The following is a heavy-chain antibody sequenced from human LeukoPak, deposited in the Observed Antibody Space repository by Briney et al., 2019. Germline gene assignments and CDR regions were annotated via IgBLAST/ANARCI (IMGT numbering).Heavy chain of an antibody. J-gene: IGHJ4*02. CDR3: AKVLSIFGVVNPDYFDY. CDR2: IRSDGTTK. Sequence: GGSLRLSCAASGFTFSTYGMDWVRQAPGKGLEWVAFIRSDGTTKYYADSVRGRFTISRDNSKNTLYLQMNSLRAEDTAVYYCAKVLSIFGVVNPDYFDYWGQGTLVTVSS. D-gene: IGHD3-3*01. CDR1: GFTFSTYG. V-gene: IGHV3-30*02.